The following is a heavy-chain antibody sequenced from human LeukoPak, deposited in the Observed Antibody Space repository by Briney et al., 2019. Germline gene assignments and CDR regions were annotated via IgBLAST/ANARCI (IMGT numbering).Heavy chain of an antibody. Sequence: GESLKISCKGSGYSFTSYWIGWVRQMPGKGLEWMGIVYPGDSDTRYSPSFQGQVTISADKSISTAYLQWSSLKASDTAMYYCARHTAGGIYSSSWYNWFDPWGQGTLVTVSS. D-gene: IGHD6-13*01. J-gene: IGHJ5*02. CDR3: ARHTAGGIYSSSWYNWFDP. CDR2: VYPGDSDT. V-gene: IGHV5-51*01. CDR1: GYSFTSYW.